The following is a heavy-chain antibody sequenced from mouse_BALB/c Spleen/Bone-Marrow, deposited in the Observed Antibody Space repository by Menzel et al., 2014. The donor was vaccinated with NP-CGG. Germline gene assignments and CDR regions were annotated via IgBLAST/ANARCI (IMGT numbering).Heavy chain of an antibody. V-gene: IGHV1-54*03. J-gene: IGHJ4*01. CDR1: GYAFTNYL. Sequence: QVQLQQSGAELVRPGTSVKVSCKASGYAFTNYLIEWVKQRSGQGLEWIGVNNPGSGGTNYNEKFKGKATLTADKSSSTVYMQLSSLASDDSAVYFCARSIYDGYSEAMDYWGQGTSVTVSS. CDR3: ARSIYDGYSEAMDY. D-gene: IGHD2-3*01. CDR2: NNPGSGGT.